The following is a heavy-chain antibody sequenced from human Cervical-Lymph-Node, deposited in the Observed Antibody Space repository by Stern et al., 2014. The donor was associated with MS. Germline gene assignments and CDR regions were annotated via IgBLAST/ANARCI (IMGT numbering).Heavy chain of an antibody. Sequence: AQLLQSGADVKKPGASVKVSCKASSYTFSSYGIAWVRQATGQGLEWMGWISGYDGDTNYAPKLQGRVTLTTDPSTRTAYMEIRSLRFDDTAVYYCARAYFDSYGLDVWGQGTTVTVSS. CDR3: ARAYFDSYGLDV. V-gene: IGHV1-18*04. J-gene: IGHJ6*02. CDR1: SYTFSSYG. D-gene: IGHD3-9*01. CDR2: ISGYDGDT.